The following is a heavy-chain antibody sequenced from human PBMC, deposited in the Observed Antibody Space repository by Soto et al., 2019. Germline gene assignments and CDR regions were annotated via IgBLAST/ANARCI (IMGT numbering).Heavy chain of an antibody. Sequence: GAVQVACKASLDSFTIYGIMWVRQAPGQRFEWMGWITAYNGNTNYAQKLPGRVPMTTDTSTSTAYMELRRLISDDTAVYHCAEDDGIAVSAADYDYGMDVWGQGTTVTVSS. CDR1: LDSFTIYG. J-gene: IGHJ6*02. CDR2: ITAYNGNT. CDR3: AEDDGIAVSAADYDYGMDV. D-gene: IGHD6-19*01. V-gene: IGHV1-18*04.